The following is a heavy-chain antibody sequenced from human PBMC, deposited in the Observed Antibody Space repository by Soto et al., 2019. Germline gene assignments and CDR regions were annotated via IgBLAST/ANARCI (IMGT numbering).Heavy chain of an antibody. V-gene: IGHV3-23*01. Sequence: GGSLRLSCAASGFTFSSYAMSWVRQAPGKGLEWVSAISGSGGSTYYADSVKGRFTISRDNSKNTLYLQVNSLRAEDTAVYYCAKRLGYYYGSGSYYKYYYYMDVWGKGSTVTVSS. CDR1: GFTFSSYA. J-gene: IGHJ6*03. D-gene: IGHD3-10*01. CDR2: ISGSGGST. CDR3: AKRLGYYYGSGSYYKYYYYMDV.